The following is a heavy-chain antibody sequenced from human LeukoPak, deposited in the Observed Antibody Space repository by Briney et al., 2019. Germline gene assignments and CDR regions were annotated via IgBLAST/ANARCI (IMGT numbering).Heavy chain of an antibody. J-gene: IGHJ4*02. CDR1: GYTFTSYG. CDR3: ARDPHRRGSDSCIDY. Sequence: ASVKVSCKASGYTFTSYGISWVRQAPGQGLEWMGWISAYNGNRNYAQKLQGRVTMTTDTSTSTAYMELRSLRSDDTAVYYCARDPHRRGSDSCIDYWGQGTLVTVSS. CDR2: ISAYNGNR. D-gene: IGHD5-12*01. V-gene: IGHV1-18*01.